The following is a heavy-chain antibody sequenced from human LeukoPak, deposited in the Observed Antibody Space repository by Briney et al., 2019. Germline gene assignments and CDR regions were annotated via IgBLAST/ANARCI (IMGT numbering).Heavy chain of an antibody. CDR2: ISGSGGST. CDR3: AKGLEGYCSSTSCPYFDY. CDR1: GFTFSSYA. J-gene: IGHJ4*02. D-gene: IGHD2-2*01. Sequence: GGSLRLSCAASGFTFSSYAMSWVRQAPGKGLEWVSAISGSGGSTYYADSVKGRFTISRDNSKNTLCLQMNSLRAEDTAVYYCAKGLEGYCSSTSCPYFDYWGQGTLVTVSS. V-gene: IGHV3-23*01.